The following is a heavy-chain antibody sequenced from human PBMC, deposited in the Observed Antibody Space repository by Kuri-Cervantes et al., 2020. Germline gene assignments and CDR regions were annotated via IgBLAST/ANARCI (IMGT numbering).Heavy chain of an antibody. Sequence: GESLKISCAASGFTFSSYSMNWVRQARGKGLEWVSSISSSSSYIYYADSVKGRFTISRDNAKNSLYLQMNSLRAEDTAVYYCARMGIVDTAMVLIHYYYGMDVWGQGTTVTVSS. J-gene: IGHJ6*02. D-gene: IGHD5-18*01. CDR3: ARMGIVDTAMVLIHYYYGMDV. CDR2: ISSSSSYI. V-gene: IGHV3-21*01. CDR1: GFTFSSYS.